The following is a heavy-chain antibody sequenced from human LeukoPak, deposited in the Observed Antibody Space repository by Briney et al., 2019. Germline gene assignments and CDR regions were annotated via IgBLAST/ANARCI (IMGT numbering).Heavy chain of an antibody. Sequence: ASVKVSCKASGGTFSSYAISWVRQAPGQGLEWMGGIIPIFGTANYAQKFQGRVTITADKSTSTAYMELSSLRSEDTAVYYCATLEGVGDSSSWAYYFDYWGQGTLVTVSS. CDR3: ATLEGVGDSSSWAYYFDY. CDR2: IIPIFGTA. J-gene: IGHJ4*02. D-gene: IGHD6-13*01. CDR1: GGTFSSYA. V-gene: IGHV1-69*06.